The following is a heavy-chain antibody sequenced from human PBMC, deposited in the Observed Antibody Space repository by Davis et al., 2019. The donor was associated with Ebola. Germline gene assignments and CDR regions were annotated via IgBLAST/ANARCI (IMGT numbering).Heavy chain of an antibody. J-gene: IGHJ6*02. CDR2: ISGNNDTK. CDR3: AKRKGRDHAMDV. V-gene: IGHV3-9*01. Sequence: SLKISCTASGFTFGDYSMHWVRQAPGKGLEWVSGISGNNDTKIYADSVKGRFAISRDNVKNSLYLEMNRLRVEDTALYYCAKRKGRDHAMDVWGQGTTVIVSS. CDR1: GFTFGDYS.